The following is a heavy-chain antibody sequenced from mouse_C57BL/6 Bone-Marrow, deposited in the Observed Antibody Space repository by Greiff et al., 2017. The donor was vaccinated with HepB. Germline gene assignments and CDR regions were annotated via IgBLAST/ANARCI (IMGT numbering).Heavy chain of an antibody. V-gene: IGHV1-82*01. CDR2: IYPGDGDT. CDR1: GYAFSSSW. J-gene: IGHJ2*01. D-gene: IGHD1-1*01. Sequence: VQLVESGPELVKPGASVKISCKASGYAFSSSWMNWVKQRPGKGLEWIGRIYPGDGDTNYNGKFKGKATLTADKSSSTAYMQLSSLTSEDSAVYFCARDTTDFDYWGQGTTLTVSS. CDR3: ARDTTDFDY.